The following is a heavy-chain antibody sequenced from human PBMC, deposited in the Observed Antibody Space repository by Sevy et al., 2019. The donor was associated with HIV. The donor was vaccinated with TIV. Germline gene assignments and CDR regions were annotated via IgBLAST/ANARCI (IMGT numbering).Heavy chain of an antibody. V-gene: IGHV4-4*07. J-gene: IGHJ6*02. D-gene: IGHD4-17*01. Sequence: SETLSLTCTVSGGSISSYYWSWIRQPAGKGLEWIGRIYTSGSNNYNPSLKSRVTMSVDTSKNQFSLKLSSVTAADTAVYYCARDLDYGERMAGSSGYYGMDVWGQGTTVTVSS. CDR3: ARDLDYGERMAGSSGYYGMDV. CDR1: GGSISSYY. CDR2: IYTSGSN.